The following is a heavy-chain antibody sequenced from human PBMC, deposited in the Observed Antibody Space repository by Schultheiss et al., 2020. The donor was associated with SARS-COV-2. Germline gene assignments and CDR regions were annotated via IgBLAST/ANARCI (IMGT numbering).Heavy chain of an antibody. CDR3: ARDRGGRTPLWYFDL. Sequence: GESLKISCAASGFTVSGNYMSWVRQAPGKGLEWVSIIYRDGTIYYAGSVRGRFTISRDNSKNTLYLQMNSLRDEDTAVYYCARDRGGRTPLWYFDLWGRGTLVTVSS. V-gene: IGHV3-66*01. CDR1: GFTVSGNY. J-gene: IGHJ2*01. CDR2: IYRDGTI. D-gene: IGHD3-10*01.